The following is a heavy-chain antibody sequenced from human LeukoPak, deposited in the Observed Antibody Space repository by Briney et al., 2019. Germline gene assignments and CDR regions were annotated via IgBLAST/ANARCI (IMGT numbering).Heavy chain of an antibody. J-gene: IGHJ6*03. CDR1: GFTFDDYG. CDR2: IHWNSGST. V-gene: IGHV3-20*04. CDR3: TRDGGWYKRGLEYYYYYMDV. D-gene: IGHD6-19*01. Sequence: GGSLRLSCVASGFTFDDYGISWVRQAPGKGLEWVSRIHWNSGSTRYADSVKGRFTISRDNAKNSLYLQMNSLRPEDTAFYYCTRDGGWYKRGLEYYYYYMDVWGKGNTFTVSS.